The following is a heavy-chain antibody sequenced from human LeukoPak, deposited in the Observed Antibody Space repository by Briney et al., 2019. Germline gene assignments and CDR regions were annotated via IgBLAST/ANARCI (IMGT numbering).Heavy chain of an antibody. CDR2: IYYSGST. CDR1: GGPISSYY. CDR3: ARGDFYYFDY. J-gene: IGHJ4*02. Sequence: SETLSLTCTVSGGPISSYYWSWIRQPPGKGLEWIGYIYYSGSTNYNPSLKSRVTISVDTSKNQFSLKLSSVTPADTAVYYCARGDFYYFDYWGQGTLVTVSS. V-gene: IGHV4-59*01.